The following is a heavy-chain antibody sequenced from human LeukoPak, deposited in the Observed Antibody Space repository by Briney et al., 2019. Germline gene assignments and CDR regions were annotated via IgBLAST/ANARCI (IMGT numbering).Heavy chain of an antibody. D-gene: IGHD3-16*02. J-gene: IGHJ6*02. V-gene: IGHV1-8*01. CDR2: MNPNSGNT. CDR1: GYTFTSYD. Sequence: ASVKVSCKASGYTFTSYDINWVRQATGQGLGWMGWMNPNSGNTGYAQKFQGRVTITADESTSTAYMELSSLGSEDTAVYYCARASLLGVIPYYGMDVWGQGTTVTVSS. CDR3: ARASLLGVIPYYGMDV.